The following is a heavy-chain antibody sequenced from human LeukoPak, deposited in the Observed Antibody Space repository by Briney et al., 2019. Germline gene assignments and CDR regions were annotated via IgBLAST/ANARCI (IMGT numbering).Heavy chain of an antibody. CDR2: ISGSGTNT. Sequence: GGSLRLSCAASGFTFSSYAMSWVRQAPGKGLEWVSSISGSGTNTYYADSVKGRFTISRDNSRNLLFLQMSSLRVEDTAVYYCAKRRHYYGSGDYYRDPWGQGTLGTVSS. D-gene: IGHD3-10*01. J-gene: IGHJ5*02. CDR1: GFTFSSYA. CDR3: AKRRHYYGSGDYYRDP. V-gene: IGHV3-23*01.